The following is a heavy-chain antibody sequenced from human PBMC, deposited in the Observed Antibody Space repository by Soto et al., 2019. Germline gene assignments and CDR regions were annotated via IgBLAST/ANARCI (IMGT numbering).Heavy chain of an antibody. CDR3: ARHPYSLYGMDV. V-gene: IGHV4-31*03. CDR2: ISYSGNT. D-gene: IGHD4-4*01. Sequence: PSETLSLPCPVSGCSISSGGYYWSWIRQHPGKGLEWIGYISYSGNTYFNPSLKSRVNVSVDTSKNQVSLKLSSVTAADTAVYYCARHPYSLYGMDVWGQGTTVPVSS. CDR1: GCSISSGGYY. J-gene: IGHJ6*02.